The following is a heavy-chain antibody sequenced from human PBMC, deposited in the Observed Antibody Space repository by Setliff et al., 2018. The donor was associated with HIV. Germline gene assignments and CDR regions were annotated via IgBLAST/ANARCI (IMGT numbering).Heavy chain of an antibody. J-gene: IGHJ4*02. Sequence: SETLSLTCTVSGGSVGSGSYYWSWIRQSPGKGLEWIGYIYYSGSTTYNPTLKSRVTMSIDTSKNQFSLKVRSVSAADTAVYYCARDPPGYGDSNDYWGQGMLGTVS. CDR3: ARDPPGYGDSNDY. CDR1: GGSVGSGSYY. V-gene: IGHV4-61*01. CDR2: IYYSGST. D-gene: IGHD4-17*01.